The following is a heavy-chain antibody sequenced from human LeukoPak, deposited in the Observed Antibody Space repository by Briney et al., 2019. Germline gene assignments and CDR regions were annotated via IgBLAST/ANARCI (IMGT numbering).Heavy chain of an antibody. V-gene: IGHV1-24*01. CDR2: FDPEDGET. J-gene: IGHJ3*02. Sequence: ASVKVSCKVSGYTLTELSMHWVRQAPGKGLEWMGGFDPEDGETIYAQKFQGRVTMTEDTSTDTAYMELCSLRSEDTAVYYCATDPSVAGPGDIWGQGTMVTVSS. D-gene: IGHD6-19*01. CDR3: ATDPSVAGPGDI. CDR1: GYTLTELS.